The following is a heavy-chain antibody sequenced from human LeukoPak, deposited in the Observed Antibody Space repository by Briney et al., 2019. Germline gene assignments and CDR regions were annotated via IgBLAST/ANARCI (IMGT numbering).Heavy chain of an antibody. CDR2: IIPIFGTA. V-gene: IGHV1-69*06. CDR3: ASIKPNLVATHFWPGAFDI. D-gene: IGHD5-12*01. Sequence: GASVKVSCKASGYTFTSYGISWVRQAPGQGLEWMGGIIPIFGTANYAQKFQGRVTITADKSTSTAYMELSSLRSEDTAVYYCASIKPNLVATHFWPGAFDIWGQGTMVTVSS. J-gene: IGHJ3*02. CDR1: GYTFTSYG.